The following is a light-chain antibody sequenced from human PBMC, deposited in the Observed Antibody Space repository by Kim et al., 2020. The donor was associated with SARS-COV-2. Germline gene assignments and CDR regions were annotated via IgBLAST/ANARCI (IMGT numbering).Light chain of an antibody. V-gene: IGKV3-11*01. CDR3: QQRSDWPPST. Sequence: EIVLTQSPASLSLSPGVRATLSCRASQSVSTYLAWYQQKPGQAPRLLIYDASNRATDIPARFSGSGSGTDFTLTISSLEPEDFAIYYCQQRSDWPPSTFGQGTRLEIK. J-gene: IGKJ5*01. CDR2: DAS. CDR1: QSVSTY.